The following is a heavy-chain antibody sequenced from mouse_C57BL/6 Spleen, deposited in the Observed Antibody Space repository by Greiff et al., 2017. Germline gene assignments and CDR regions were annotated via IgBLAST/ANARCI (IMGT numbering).Heavy chain of an antibody. CDR2: IRNKANGYTT. V-gene: IGHV7-3*01. D-gene: IGHD1-2*01. CDR1: GFTFTDYY. CDR3: ARDRGTTALFDY. J-gene: IGHJ2*01. Sequence: EVKLVESGGGLVQPGGSLSLSCAASGFTFTDYYMSWVRQPPGKALEWLGFIRNKANGYTTEYSASVKGRFTISRDNSQSILYLQLNALRAEDSATYYCARDRGTTALFDYWGQGTTLTVSS.